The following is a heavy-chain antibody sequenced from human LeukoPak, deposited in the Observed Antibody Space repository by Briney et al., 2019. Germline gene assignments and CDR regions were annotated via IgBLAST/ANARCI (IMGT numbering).Heavy chain of an antibody. V-gene: IGHV1-2*02. CDR2: INPNSGGT. CDR3: AKGPHSYYGMDV. Sequence: ASVKVSCKASGYTFTGYYMHRVRQAPGQGLEWMGWINPNSGGTNYAQKFQGRVTMTRDTSISTAYMELSRLRSDDTAVYYCAKGPHSYYGMDVWGQGTTVTVFS. CDR1: GYTFTGYY. J-gene: IGHJ6*02.